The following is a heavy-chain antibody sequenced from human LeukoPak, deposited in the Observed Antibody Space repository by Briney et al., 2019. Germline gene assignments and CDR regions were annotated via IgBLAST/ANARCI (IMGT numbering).Heavy chain of an antibody. Sequence: PSETLSLTCTVSGGSISSYYWSWIRQPPGKGLEWIGYIYYSGSTNYNPSLESRVTISVDTSKNQFSLNLSSVTAADTAVYYCASLISGWYFDYWGQGTLVTVSS. CDR1: GGSISSYY. D-gene: IGHD6-19*01. CDR3: ASLISGWYFDY. CDR2: IYYSGST. J-gene: IGHJ4*02. V-gene: IGHV4-59*01.